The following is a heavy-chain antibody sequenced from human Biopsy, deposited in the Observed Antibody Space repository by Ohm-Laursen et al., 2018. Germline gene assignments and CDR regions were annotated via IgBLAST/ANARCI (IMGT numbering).Heavy chain of an antibody. CDR2: IYITGET. Sequence: SDTLSLTCTVSGGYISRYYWTWIRQPAGQGLEWIGRIYITGETDYNPSLKSRVTMSVDSSKKQFSLKLKSVTAADTAIYYCARAPPLIRGVVESWFDPWGQGILVTVSS. V-gene: IGHV4-4*07. CDR3: ARAPPLIRGVVESWFDP. D-gene: IGHD3-10*01. CDR1: GGYISRYY. J-gene: IGHJ5*02.